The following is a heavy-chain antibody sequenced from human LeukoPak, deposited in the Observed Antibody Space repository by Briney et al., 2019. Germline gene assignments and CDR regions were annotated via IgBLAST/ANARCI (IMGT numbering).Heavy chain of an antibody. CDR3: ARCNWNDGGWFDP. V-gene: IGHV4-59*01. CDR2: IYYSGST. Sequence: PSETLSLTCTVSGGSISSNYWGCIRQPPGKGLEWIGYIYYSGSTNSNPSLKSRVTISVDTSKNQFSMKLNSVTAADPGVYYCARCNWNDGGWFDPWGQGTLVTVSS. D-gene: IGHD1-1*01. J-gene: IGHJ5*02. CDR1: GGSISSNY.